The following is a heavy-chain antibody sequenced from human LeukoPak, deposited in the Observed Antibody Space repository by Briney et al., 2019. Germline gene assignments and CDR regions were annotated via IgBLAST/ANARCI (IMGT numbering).Heavy chain of an antibody. J-gene: IGHJ4*02. CDR1: GFALSSHW. V-gene: IGHV3-7*01. D-gene: IGHD3-22*01. Sequence: PGGSLRLSCAASGFALSSHWMTWVRQVPGRGPEWVANVNRDGSETYYLDSVKGRFTISKDNAKNSLYLQMNSLRAEDTAVYYCAREGRITMIVVVIAPLDYWGQGTLVTVSS. CDR3: AREGRITMIVVVIAPLDY. CDR2: VNRDGSET.